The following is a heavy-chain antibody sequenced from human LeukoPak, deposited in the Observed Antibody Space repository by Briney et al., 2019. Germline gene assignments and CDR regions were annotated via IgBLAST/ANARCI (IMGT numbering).Heavy chain of an antibody. V-gene: IGHV3-30-3*01. D-gene: IGHD4-17*01. Sequence: GGSLRLSCAASGFTFSSYAMHWVRQAPGKGLEWVAVISYDGSNKYYADSVKGRFTISRDNTKNSLYLQMNSLRDEDTAVYYCATDRYGDYVDWGQGTLVTVSS. CDR2: ISYDGSNK. CDR3: ATDRYGDYVD. CDR1: GFTFSSYA. J-gene: IGHJ4*02.